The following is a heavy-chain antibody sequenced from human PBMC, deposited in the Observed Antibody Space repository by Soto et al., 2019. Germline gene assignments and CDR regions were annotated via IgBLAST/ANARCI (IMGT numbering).Heavy chain of an antibody. V-gene: IGHV4-39*01. J-gene: IGHJ4*02. CDR1: GVSISSSNYY. D-gene: IGHD6-19*01. CDR2: IYYGGGT. Sequence: QLQLQESGPGLVKPSETLSLTCTVSGVSISSSNYYWAWIRQPPGKGLEFIGSIYYGGGTFYNPSLRSRVTIFVDTSKNQFSLILNSVSAADTAVYYCARHRPWGWLEDYWGQGTLVTVSS. CDR3: ARHRPWGWLEDY.